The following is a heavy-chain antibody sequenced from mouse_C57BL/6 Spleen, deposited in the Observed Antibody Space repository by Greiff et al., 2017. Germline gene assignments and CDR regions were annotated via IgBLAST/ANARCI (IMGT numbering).Heavy chain of an antibody. CDR1: GYSITSGYY. J-gene: IGHJ2*01. V-gene: IGHV3-6*01. CDR2: ISYDGSN. Sequence: EVKLQESGPGLVKPSQSLSLTCSVTGYSITSGYYWNWIRQFPGNKLEWMGYISYDGSNNYNPSLKNRISITRDTSKNQFFLKLNSVTTEDTATYYCARDARLRYDWGQGTTLTVSS. CDR3: ARDARLRYD. D-gene: IGHD1-1*01.